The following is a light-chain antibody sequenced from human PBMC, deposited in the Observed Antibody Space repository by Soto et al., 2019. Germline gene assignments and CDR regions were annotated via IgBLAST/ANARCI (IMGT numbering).Light chain of an antibody. CDR1: QSVSSSY. Sequence: EIVLTHSPGTLALSPCERATLSFSASQSVSSSYLAWYQQKPGQAPRLLIYGASSRATGIPDRFSGSGSGTDFTLTISCLQSEDFATYYCQQYYSFPWTFGQGTKVDIK. CDR3: QQYYSFPWT. J-gene: IGKJ1*01. V-gene: IGKV3-20*01. CDR2: GAS.